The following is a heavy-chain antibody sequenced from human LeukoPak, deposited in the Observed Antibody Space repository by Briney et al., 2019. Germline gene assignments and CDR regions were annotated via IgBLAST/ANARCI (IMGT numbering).Heavy chain of an antibody. D-gene: IGHD6-13*01. J-gene: IGHJ6*03. V-gene: IGHV1-2*02. CDR1: GYTFTGYY. Sequence: GASVKVSCKASGYTFTGYYMHWGRQAPGQGLEWMGWINPNSGGTNYAQKFQGRVTMTRDTSISTAYMELSRLRSDDTSVYYCARDAIAAAGTQLPYYYYYMDVWGKGTTVTISS. CDR2: INPNSGGT. CDR3: ARDAIAAAGTQLPYYYYYMDV.